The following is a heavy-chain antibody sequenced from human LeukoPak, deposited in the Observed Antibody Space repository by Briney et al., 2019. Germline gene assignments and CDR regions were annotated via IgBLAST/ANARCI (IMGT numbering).Heavy chain of an antibody. V-gene: IGHV3-13*01. Sequence: PGGSLRLSCAASGFTFSSYDMHWVRQPTGKGLEWVSAIGTAGDTYFPDSVKGRFTISRENAKNSLYLQMNSLRAGDTAVYYCARLGPYGDYAGTPRYFDLWGRGTLVTVSS. D-gene: IGHD4-17*01. J-gene: IGHJ2*01. CDR1: GFTFSSYD. CDR3: ARLGPYGDYAGTPRYFDL. CDR2: IGTAGDT.